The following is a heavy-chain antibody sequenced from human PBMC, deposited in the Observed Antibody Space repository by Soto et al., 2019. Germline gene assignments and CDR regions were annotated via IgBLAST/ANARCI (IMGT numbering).Heavy chain of an antibody. CDR3: ARFKAVAGPGYLDY. D-gene: IGHD6-19*01. CDR1: GGSISSSSYY. J-gene: IGHJ4*02. V-gene: IGHV4-39*02. Sequence: SSETLSLTCTVSGGSISSSSYYWGWIRQPPGKGLEWIGSIYYSGSTYYNPSLKSRVTISVDTSKNHFSLKLSSVTAADTAVYYCARFKAVAGPGYLDYWGQGTLVTVSS. CDR2: IYYSGST.